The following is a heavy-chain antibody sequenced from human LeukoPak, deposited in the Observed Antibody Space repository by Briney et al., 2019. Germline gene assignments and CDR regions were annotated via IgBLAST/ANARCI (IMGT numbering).Heavy chain of an antibody. D-gene: IGHD3-10*01. V-gene: IGHV4-39*01. CDR1: GGSISSSSYY. Sequence: PSETLSLTCTVSGGSISSSSYYWGWIRQPPGKGLEWIGSIYYSGSTYYNPSLKSRVTISVDTSKNQFSLKLSSVTAADTAVYYCARQGDTITMVRGNHHDYWGQGTLVTVSS. CDR2: IYYSGST. CDR3: ARQGDTITMVRGNHHDY. J-gene: IGHJ4*02.